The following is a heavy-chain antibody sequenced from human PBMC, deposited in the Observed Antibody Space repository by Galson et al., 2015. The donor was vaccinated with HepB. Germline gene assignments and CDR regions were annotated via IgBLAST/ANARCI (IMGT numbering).Heavy chain of an antibody. CDR3: ARAPISAVAKFDQ. J-gene: IGHJ4*02. Sequence: LSLTCTVSGGSVSSYNDYWAWIRQPPGKRLEWIGSVFNNRKTYYNPSLKSRVTMSVDTSKNQFSLNLSSVTAADTAVYYCARAPISAVAKFDQWGQGTQVTVSS. V-gene: IGHV4-39*01. D-gene: IGHD6-19*01. CDR2: VFNNRKT. CDR1: GGSVSSYNDY.